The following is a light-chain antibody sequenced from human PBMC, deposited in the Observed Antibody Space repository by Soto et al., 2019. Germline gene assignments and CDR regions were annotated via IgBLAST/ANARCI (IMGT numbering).Light chain of an antibody. CDR2: AAT. Sequence: DIQMTQSPSSVSASVGDRVTITCRASQPINNWVAWYQQRAGKAPNLLIYAATNLLSGVPSRFSGSGSGTDFTLTISSLQPSDFATYYCQQANAFPPAFGGGTKVDLK. CDR1: QPINNW. J-gene: IGKJ4*01. CDR3: QQANAFPPA. V-gene: IGKV1-12*01.